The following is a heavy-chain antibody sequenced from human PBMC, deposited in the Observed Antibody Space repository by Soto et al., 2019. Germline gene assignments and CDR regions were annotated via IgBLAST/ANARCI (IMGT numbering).Heavy chain of an antibody. CDR3: ARHEGSGWYYYDY. J-gene: IGHJ4*02. CDR1: GGSISSSSYY. CDR2: IYYSGST. V-gene: IGHV4-39*01. D-gene: IGHD6-19*01. Sequence: PSETLSLTCTFSGGSISSSSYYWGWIRQPPGKGLEWIGSIYYSGSTYYNPSLKSRVTISVDTSKNQFSLKLSSVTAADTAVYYCARHEGSGWYYYDYWGQGTLVTVSS.